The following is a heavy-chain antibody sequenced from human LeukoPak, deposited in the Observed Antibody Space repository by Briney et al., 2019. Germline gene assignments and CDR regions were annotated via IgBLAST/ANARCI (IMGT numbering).Heavy chain of an antibody. CDR2: INHSGST. D-gene: IGHD1-1*01. CDR3: ARGRQENVYGY. J-gene: IGHJ4*02. CDR1: GGSFSGYY. Sequence: SETLSLTCAVYGGSFSGYYWSWIRQPPGKGLEWIGEINHSGSTNYNPSLKSRVTISVDTSKNQFSLKLSSVTAADTAVYYCARGRQENVYGYWGQGTLVTVSS. V-gene: IGHV4-34*01.